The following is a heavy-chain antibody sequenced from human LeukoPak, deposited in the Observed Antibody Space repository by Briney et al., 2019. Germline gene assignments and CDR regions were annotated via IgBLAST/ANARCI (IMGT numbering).Heavy chain of an antibody. D-gene: IGHD5-24*01. V-gene: IGHV1-2*02. CDR1: GYTFTDYY. Sequence: ASVKVSCKASGYTFTDYYMHWVRQAPGQGLEWMGWINPKSGVANHAQRFQGRLFMTRDTSISTAYMELSGLKFDDTAIYFCASAEMATMGGRGHWGQGTLVIVSP. CDR2: INPKSGVA. J-gene: IGHJ4*02. CDR3: ASAEMATMGGRGH.